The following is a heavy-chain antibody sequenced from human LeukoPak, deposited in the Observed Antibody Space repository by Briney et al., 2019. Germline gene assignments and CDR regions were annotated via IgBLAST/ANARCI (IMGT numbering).Heavy chain of an antibody. CDR3: AKAGRFGDYYMDV. CDR2: ISGSGGTA. J-gene: IGHJ6*03. Sequence: GGSLRLSCAASGFTFSIYAMSWVRQAPGKGLEWVSAISGSGGTAYYADSVKGRFTISRDNSKNTLYLQMNSLRAEDTAVYYCAKAGRFGDYYMDVWGKGTTVTVSS. D-gene: IGHD3-10*01. V-gene: IGHV3-23*01. CDR1: GFTFSIYA.